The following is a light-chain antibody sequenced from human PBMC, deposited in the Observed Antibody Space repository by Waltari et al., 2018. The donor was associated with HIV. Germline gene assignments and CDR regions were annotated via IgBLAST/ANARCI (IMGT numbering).Light chain of an antibody. Sequence: QFALTQPASVSGSPGQSLTISCSGTSSHIGSYNYVSWSQQHPGKAPKLMIYEVSNRPSGSSNRFSGSKSGNTASLTISALQAEDEADYFCSSVANSVTLSVLFGGGTKLTVL. J-gene: IGLJ3*02. CDR2: EVS. CDR1: SSHIGSYNY. V-gene: IGLV2-14*01. CDR3: SSVANSVTLSVL.